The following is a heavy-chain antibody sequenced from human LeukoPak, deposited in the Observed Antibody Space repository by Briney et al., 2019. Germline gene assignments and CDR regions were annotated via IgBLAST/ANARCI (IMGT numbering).Heavy chain of an antibody. J-gene: IGHJ4*02. D-gene: IGHD1-26*01. V-gene: IGHV3-23*01. CDR3: AKEGRGMGATTIDS. Sequence: GGSLRLSCAASGFTFSKYAMSWVRQAPGKGLEWVSAISGSGGSTYYADSVGRFSISRDNANNTLYLQMTSLRADDTAAYYCAKEGRGMGATTIDSWGQGTLVTVSS. CDR1: GFTFSKYA. CDR2: ISGSGGST.